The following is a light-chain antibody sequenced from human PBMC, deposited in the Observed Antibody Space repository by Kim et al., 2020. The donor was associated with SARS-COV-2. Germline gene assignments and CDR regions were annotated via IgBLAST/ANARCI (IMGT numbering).Light chain of an antibody. CDR1: KLGDKY. Sequence: SYELTQPLSVSVSPGQTASITCSGDKLGDKYVCWYRQKPGQSPVLVIYQDTKRPSGVPERFSGSNSGNTATLTISGTQAMDEADYYCQAWDRSSYVFGSGTKVTVL. CDR2: QDT. CDR3: QAWDRSSYV. J-gene: IGLJ1*01. V-gene: IGLV3-1*01.